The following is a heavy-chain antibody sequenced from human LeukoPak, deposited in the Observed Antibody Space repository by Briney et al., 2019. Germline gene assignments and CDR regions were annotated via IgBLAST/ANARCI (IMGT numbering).Heavy chain of an antibody. Sequence: ASVKVSCKASGYTFTSYDINWVRQATGQGLEWMGWMNPNSGNTGYAQKFQGRVTITRNTSISTAYMELSSLRSEDTTVYYCARGNSYYDFWSGSTYYFDYWGQGTLVTVSS. CDR2: MNPNSGNT. J-gene: IGHJ4*02. CDR1: GYTFTSYD. CDR3: ARGNSYYDFWSGSTYYFDY. D-gene: IGHD3-3*01. V-gene: IGHV1-8*03.